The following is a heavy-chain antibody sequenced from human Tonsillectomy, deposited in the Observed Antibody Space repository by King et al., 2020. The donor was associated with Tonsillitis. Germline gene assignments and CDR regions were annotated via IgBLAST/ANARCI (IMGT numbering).Heavy chain of an antibody. D-gene: IGHD3-10*02. V-gene: IGHV4-39*01. Sequence: LQLQESGPGLVKPSETLSLTCSVSGGSISSSSYYWGWIRQPPGRGLEWIGTIYYSGSTYYHPSLKSRVTISVDTSKNQFSLKLSSVTAADTAVYYCARNVKLHPYYYYYMDVWGKGTTVTVSS. CDR2: IYYSGST. J-gene: IGHJ6*03. CDR1: GGSISSSSYY. CDR3: ARNVKLHPYYYYYMDV.